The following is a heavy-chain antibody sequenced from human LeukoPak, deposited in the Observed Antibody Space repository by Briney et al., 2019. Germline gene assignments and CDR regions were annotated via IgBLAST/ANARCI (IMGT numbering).Heavy chain of an antibody. Sequence: PGGSLRLSCAASGFMFSTYSMNWVRQAPGNGLEWVSTISVGSEYIFYADSVTGRFTIARDDSNNALYLQMHSLRAEDTALYYCASGPPFLKYFEDWGQGTLVTVSS. CDR3: ASGPPFLKYFED. J-gene: IGHJ4*02. V-gene: IGHV3-23*01. CDR1: GFMFSTYS. CDR2: ISVGSEYI. D-gene: IGHD3-9*01.